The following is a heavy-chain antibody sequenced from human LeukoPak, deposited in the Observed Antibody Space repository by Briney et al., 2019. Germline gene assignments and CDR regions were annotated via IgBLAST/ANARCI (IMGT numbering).Heavy chain of an antibody. V-gene: IGHV4-34*01. CDR3: ARRNRYCSSTSCYVVAFDI. J-gene: IGHJ3*02. Sequence: PSETLSLTCAVYGGSFSGYYWSWIRQPPGKELEWIGEINHSGSTNYNPSLKSRVTISVDTSKNQFSLKLSSVTAADTAVYYCARRNRYCSSTSCYVVAFDIWGQGTMVTVSS. D-gene: IGHD2-2*01. CDR1: GGSFSGYY. CDR2: INHSGST.